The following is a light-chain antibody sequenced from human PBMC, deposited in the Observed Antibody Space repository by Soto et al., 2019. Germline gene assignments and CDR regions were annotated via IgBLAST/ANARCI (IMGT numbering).Light chain of an antibody. Sequence: DIQMTQSPSTLSASVGDRVTITCRASQSISTWLAWYQQKPGKAPKLLIYKASSLESGVPSRFSGSGSGTEFTLNISSLQPYDFATYYCQQYNSCSQTFGQGTKVEIK. CDR3: QQYNSCSQT. CDR2: KAS. V-gene: IGKV1-5*03. J-gene: IGKJ1*01. CDR1: QSISTW.